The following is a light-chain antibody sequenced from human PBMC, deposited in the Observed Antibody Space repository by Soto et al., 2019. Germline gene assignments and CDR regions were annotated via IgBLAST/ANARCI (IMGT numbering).Light chain of an antibody. J-gene: IGLJ1*01. CDR2: EVS. Sequence: QSALTQPASVSGSPGQSITISCTGTSSDIGGYNYVSWYQQHPGKAPTLMIYEVSHRPSGVSNRFSGSKSGNTASLTISGLQADDEADYYCSSYTSSSTLVFGTGTKLTVL. CDR3: SSYTSSSTLV. V-gene: IGLV2-14*01. CDR1: SSDIGGYNY.